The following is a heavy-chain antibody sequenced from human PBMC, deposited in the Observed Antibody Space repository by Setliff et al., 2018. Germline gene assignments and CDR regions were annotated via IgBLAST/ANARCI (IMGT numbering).Heavy chain of an antibody. D-gene: IGHD2-15*01. CDR1: GYIFTSYG. CDR2: ISTYNGVT. CDR3: AISSLSICSGGTCRNAFDI. V-gene: IGHV1-18*01. J-gene: IGHJ3*02. Sequence: ASVQVSCKASGYIFTSYGISWVRQAPGQGREWMGWISTYNGVTNYAQRFQGTVTMSTDTSTSAAYMELRSLRSDDTAVYHCAISSLSICSGGTCRNAFDIWGQGTMVTVSS.